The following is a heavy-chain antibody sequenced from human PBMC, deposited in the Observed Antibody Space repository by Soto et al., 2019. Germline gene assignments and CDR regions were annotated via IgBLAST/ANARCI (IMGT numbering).Heavy chain of an antibody. Sequence: KTSETLSLTCTVSGGSVSNSNYYWVWIRHSPGKGLEWIGSVYYRGRSYSKSSVKSRVTISVDTSKNQFSLNLNSVTASDTAVYFCVSQRTSVLTQAYFDYWGPGALVTVSS. CDR3: VSQRTSVLTQAYFDY. CDR2: VYYRGRS. CDR1: GGSVSNSNYY. V-gene: IGHV4-39*01. J-gene: IGHJ4*02. D-gene: IGHD2-8*01.